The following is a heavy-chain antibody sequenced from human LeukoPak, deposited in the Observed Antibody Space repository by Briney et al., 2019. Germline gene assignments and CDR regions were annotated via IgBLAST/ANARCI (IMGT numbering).Heavy chain of an antibody. J-gene: IGHJ4*02. V-gene: IGHV3-30*18. Sequence: PGRSLRLSCAASGFTFSSYGMHWVRQAPGKGLEWVAVISYDGSNKYYADSVKGRFTISRDNSKNTLYLQMNSLRAEDTAVYYCAKDLGGNERNDYWGQGTLVTVSS. CDR3: AKDLGGNERNDY. CDR1: GFTFSSYG. CDR2: ISYDGSNK. D-gene: IGHD4-23*01.